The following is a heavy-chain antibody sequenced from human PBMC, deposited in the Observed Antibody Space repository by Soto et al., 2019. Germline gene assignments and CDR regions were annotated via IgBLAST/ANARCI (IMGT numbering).Heavy chain of an antibody. D-gene: IGHD3-3*01. J-gene: IGHJ4*02. CDR2: IYYSGST. CDR3: ARDGSRYDFWSGPYYFDY. V-gene: IGHV4-59*01. CDR1: GGSISTYY. Sequence: QVQLQESGPGLVKPSETLSLTCNVSGGSISTYYWSWIRQPPGKGLEWIGYIYYSGSTNYNPSLKSRVTISVDTSKNQFSLKLSSVSAADTAVYYCARDGSRYDFWSGPYYFDYWGQGTLVTVSS.